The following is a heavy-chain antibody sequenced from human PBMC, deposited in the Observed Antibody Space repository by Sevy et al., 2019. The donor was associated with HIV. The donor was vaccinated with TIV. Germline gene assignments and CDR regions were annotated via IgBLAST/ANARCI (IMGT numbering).Heavy chain of an antibody. V-gene: IGHV3-30-3*01. CDR1: GFSFSHYA. CDR2: ISYDGTYK. J-gene: IGHJ4*02. CDR3: ARDDVGCSSTSCYGFDY. Sequence: GGSLRLSCAVSGFSFSHYAFHWVRQAPGKGLEWVSLISYDGTYKYYADSVKGRFTISRDNSKNTLYLQMNSLRGNDTAVYYCARDDVGCSSTSCYGFDYWGQGTLVTVSS. D-gene: IGHD2-2*01.